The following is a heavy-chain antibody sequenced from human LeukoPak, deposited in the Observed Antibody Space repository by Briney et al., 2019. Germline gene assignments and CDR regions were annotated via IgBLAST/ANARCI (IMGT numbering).Heavy chain of an antibody. Sequence: PSETLSLTCTVSGGFISGYYWSWIRQPPGKGLEWIGYIYYNGSSSHHPSLKSRLTISVDTSKKQFSLKLSSVTAADTAVYYCVRDFNSRYGGRYLDYWGQGTLVTVSS. V-gene: IGHV4-59*01. J-gene: IGHJ4*02. CDR1: GGFISGYY. CDR3: VRDFNSRYGGRYLDY. D-gene: IGHD1-26*01. CDR2: IYYNGSS.